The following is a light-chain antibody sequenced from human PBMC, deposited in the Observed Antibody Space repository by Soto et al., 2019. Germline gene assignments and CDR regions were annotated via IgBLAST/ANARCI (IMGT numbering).Light chain of an antibody. CDR3: CSYAGSYV. J-gene: IGLJ1*01. V-gene: IGLV2-11*01. CDR2: DVS. Sequence: QSVLTQPRSLSGSPGQSVTISCTGTISDVGGYNYVSWYQQHPGKAPKLMIYDVSKRPSGVPDRFSGSKSGNTASLTISGLQAEDEADYYCCSYAGSYVFGTGTKVNVL. CDR1: ISDVGGYNY.